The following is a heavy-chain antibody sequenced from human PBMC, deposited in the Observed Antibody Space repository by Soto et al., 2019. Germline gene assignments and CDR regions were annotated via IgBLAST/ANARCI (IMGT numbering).Heavy chain of an antibody. CDR3: ASSWQQNGMDV. CDR2: ISSSSSTT. Sequence: GGSLRLSCAASGFTFSSYSMNWVRQAPGKGLVWVSCISSSSSTTSYADSVKGRFTISRDNAKNTLYLQMNSLRAEDTAVYYCASSWQQNGMDVWGQGTTVTVSS. J-gene: IGHJ6*02. V-gene: IGHV3-48*04. CDR1: GFTFSSYS. D-gene: IGHD6-13*01.